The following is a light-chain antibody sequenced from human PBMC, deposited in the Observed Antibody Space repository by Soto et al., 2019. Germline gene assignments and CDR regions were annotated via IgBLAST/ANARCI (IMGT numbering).Light chain of an antibody. CDR1: DSNIGSNS. CDR3: AAWDASLSACV. CDR2: YNN. V-gene: IGLV1-47*02. J-gene: IGLJ1*01. Sequence: QSVLTQPPSASGTAGQVVTISCSGGDSNIGSNSVYWYQHLLRMAPKLLIYYNNQRPSGVPDRFSGSRSGTSASLAIVGLRSEDEAVYYCAAWDASLSACVFGNGIKLTVL.